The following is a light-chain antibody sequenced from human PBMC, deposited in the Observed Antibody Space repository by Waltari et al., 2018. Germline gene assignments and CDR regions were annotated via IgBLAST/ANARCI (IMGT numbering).Light chain of an antibody. J-gene: IGLJ2*01. CDR3: QVWDGSADEAV. Sequence: YVLTQPPSVSVAPGNAARISCGGPNIESQGVPWYPVKPGQAPVLVIFDDSDRPSRIPERFSGSNSGNTATLTISRVEVGDEADYYCQVWDGSADEAVFGGGTKLTVL. CDR1: NIESQG. CDR2: DDS. V-gene: IGLV3-21*03.